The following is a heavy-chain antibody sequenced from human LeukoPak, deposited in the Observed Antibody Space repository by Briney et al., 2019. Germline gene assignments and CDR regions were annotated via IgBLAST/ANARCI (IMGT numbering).Heavy chain of an antibody. Sequence: GASVKVSCKASGSTFTNYAISWVRQAPGQGLEWMGGIIPIFGTANYAQKFQGRVTITADESTSTAYMELSSLRSEDTAVYYCARDSYSGSYYFDYWGQGTLVTVSS. V-gene: IGHV1-69*13. J-gene: IGHJ4*02. CDR2: IIPIFGTA. D-gene: IGHD1-26*01. CDR1: GSTFTNYA. CDR3: ARDSYSGSYYFDY.